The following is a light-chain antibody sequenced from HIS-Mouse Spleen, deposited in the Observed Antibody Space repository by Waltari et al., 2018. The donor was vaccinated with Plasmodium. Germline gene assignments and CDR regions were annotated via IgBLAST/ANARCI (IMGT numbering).Light chain of an antibody. CDR3: QTWGTGMGV. CDR1: SGHSSYA. V-gene: IGLV4-69*01. J-gene: IGLJ2*01. CDR2: LNSDGSH. Sequence: QLVLTQSPSASASLGASVKLTCTLSSGHSSYAIAWHQQQPEKGPRYLMKLNSDGSHSKGDGFPERFSGSSAGAERYRTIASLQSEDEADYYCQTWGTGMGVFGGGTKLTVL.